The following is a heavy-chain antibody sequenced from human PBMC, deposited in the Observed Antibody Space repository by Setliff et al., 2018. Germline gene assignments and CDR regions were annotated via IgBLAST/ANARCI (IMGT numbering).Heavy chain of an antibody. V-gene: IGHV3-23*01. Sequence: GGSLRLSCAASGFTFGDFAMNWVRQAPGKGLEWVSSISDSDGSTYYADSVKGRFTISRDNSKTTLYLQLNSLRSEDTAIYYCARPMYYYYYMDVWGKGTAVTVSS. CDR3: ARPMYYYYYMDV. CDR2: ISDSDGST. J-gene: IGHJ6*03. CDR1: GFTFGDFA.